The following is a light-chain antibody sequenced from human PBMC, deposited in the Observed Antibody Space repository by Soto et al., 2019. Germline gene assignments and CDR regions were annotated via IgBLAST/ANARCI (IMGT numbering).Light chain of an antibody. Sequence: DIVMTQSPDSLAVSLGERATINCKSSQSVLYSSNNKNYVAWYQQKPGQPPNLLIYWASTRESGVPDRFSGSWSGTDFTLTISSLQAEDVAVYYCQQYYSIPLTFGGGTRVEIK. CDR1: QSVLYSSNNKNY. CDR3: QQYYSIPLT. CDR2: WAS. J-gene: IGKJ4*01. V-gene: IGKV4-1*01.